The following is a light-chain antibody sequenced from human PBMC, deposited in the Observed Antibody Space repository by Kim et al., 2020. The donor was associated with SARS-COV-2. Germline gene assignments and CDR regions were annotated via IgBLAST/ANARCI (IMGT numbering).Light chain of an antibody. CDR1: SGHSSYI. Sequence: QLVLTQSSSASASLGSSVKLTCTLSSGHSSYIIAWHQQQPGKAPRYLMKLESSGSYNKGSGVPDRFSGSSSGADRYLTISNLQSEDEADYYCETWDTNTRVFGGGTKLTVL. V-gene: IGLV4-60*03. CDR3: ETWDTNTRV. J-gene: IGLJ3*02. CDR2: LESSGSY.